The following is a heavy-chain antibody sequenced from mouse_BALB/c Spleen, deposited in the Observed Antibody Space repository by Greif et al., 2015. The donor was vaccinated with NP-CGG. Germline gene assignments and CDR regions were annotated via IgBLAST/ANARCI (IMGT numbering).Heavy chain of an antibody. CDR2: IWGDGST. D-gene: IGHD1-1*01. CDR3: ARDKAYYYGSSYYAMDY. J-gene: IGHJ4*01. V-gene: IGHV2-6-7*01. Sequence: QVQLQQSGPGLVAPSQSLSITCTVSGFSLTGYGVNWVRQPPGKGLEWLGMIWGDGSTDYNSALKSRLSISKDNSKSQVFLKMNSLQTDDTARYYCARDKAYYYGSSYYAMDYWGQGTSVTVSS. CDR1: GFSLTGYG.